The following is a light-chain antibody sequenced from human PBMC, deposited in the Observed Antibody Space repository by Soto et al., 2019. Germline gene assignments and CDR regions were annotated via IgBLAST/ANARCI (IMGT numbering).Light chain of an antibody. CDR2: DAS. Sequence: IQMTQSPTSLSASVGDRVTITCQASQDTGKYLNWFQQKPGKAPKLLIYDASNPETGVPARFSGSGSGTDFTFTISSLQPEDIATYFCEQYDTLPLTFGGGTKVEIK. J-gene: IGKJ4*01. CDR1: QDTGKY. CDR3: EQYDTLPLT. V-gene: IGKV1-33*01.